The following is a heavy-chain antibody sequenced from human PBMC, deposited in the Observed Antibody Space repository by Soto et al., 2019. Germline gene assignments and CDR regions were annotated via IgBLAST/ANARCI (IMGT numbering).Heavy chain of an antibody. V-gene: IGHV3-48*02. CDR1: GFTFSSYS. CDR3: ARVQWSWYFDL. Sequence: GGSLRLSCAASGFTFSSYSMNWARQAPGKGLEWVSYISSSSSTIYYADSVKGRFTISRDNAKNSLSLQMNSLRDEDTAVYYCARVQWSWYFDLWGRGTLVTVSS. J-gene: IGHJ2*01. D-gene: IGHD2-15*01. CDR2: ISSSSSTI.